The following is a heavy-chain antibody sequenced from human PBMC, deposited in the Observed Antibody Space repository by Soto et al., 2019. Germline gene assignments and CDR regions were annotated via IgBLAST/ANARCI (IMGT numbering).Heavy chain of an antibody. CDR1: GYTFTGYY. D-gene: IGHD3-22*01. CDR2: INPNSGGT. Sequence: ASVKVSCKASGYTFTGYYMHWVRQAPGQGLEWMGWINPNSGGTNYAQKFQGRVTMTRDTSISTAYMELSRLRSDDTAVYYCARDIVTMSHYYYYYGMDVWGQGTTVTVSS. CDR3: ARDIVTMSHYYYYYGMDV. V-gene: IGHV1-2*02. J-gene: IGHJ6*02.